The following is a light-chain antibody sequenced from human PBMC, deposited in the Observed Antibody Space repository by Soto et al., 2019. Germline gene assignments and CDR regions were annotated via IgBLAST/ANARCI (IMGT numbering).Light chain of an antibody. V-gene: IGKV3-15*01. CDR3: QQYNDWPPIT. J-gene: IGKJ5*01. Sequence: EILMTQSPATLSVSPGERATLSCRASQSVSNSLAWYQQKPGQVPRLLIYYASTRATGIPARFSGSGSGTEFTLTISSLQSEDFALYYCQQYNDWPPITFGQGTRLEIK. CDR1: QSVSNS. CDR2: YAS.